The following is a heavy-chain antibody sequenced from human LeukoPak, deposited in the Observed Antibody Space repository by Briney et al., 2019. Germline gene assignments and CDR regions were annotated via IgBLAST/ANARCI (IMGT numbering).Heavy chain of an antibody. Sequence: HSGGSLRLSCAASGFTVTTNYMNWVRRAPGKGLEWVSVIHSGGSTYYADSVKGRFTISRDNYKNTLYLQMNSLRAEDTAVYYCARDPGGNQNGLDIWGQGTMVTVSS. CDR2: IHSGGST. CDR3: ARDPGGNQNGLDI. D-gene: IGHD2-8*01. CDR1: GFTVTTNY. V-gene: IGHV3-66*01. J-gene: IGHJ3*02.